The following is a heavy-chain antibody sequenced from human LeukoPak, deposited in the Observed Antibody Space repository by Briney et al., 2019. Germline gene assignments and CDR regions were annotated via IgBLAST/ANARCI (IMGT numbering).Heavy chain of an antibody. CDR3: ARALHYYYDSSGGFDY. D-gene: IGHD3-22*01. J-gene: IGHJ4*02. Sequence: ASVKVSCKASGYTFTGYYMHWVRQAPGQGLEWMGWINPNSGGTNYAQKFQGRVTMTRDTSISTAYMELSRLRSDDTAVYYCARALHYYYDSSGGFDYWGQGTLVTVSS. V-gene: IGHV1-2*02. CDR2: INPNSGGT. CDR1: GYTFTGYY.